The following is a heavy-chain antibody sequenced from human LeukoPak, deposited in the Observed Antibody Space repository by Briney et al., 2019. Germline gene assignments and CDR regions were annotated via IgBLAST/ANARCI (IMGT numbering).Heavy chain of an antibody. D-gene: IGHD6-19*01. Sequence: SETLSLTCTVSGGSISSSSYYWGWIRQPPGKGLEWIGSIYYSGSTYYNPSLKSRVTISVDTSKNQFSLKLSSVTAADAAVYYCARPIAVAGTGWFDPWGQGTLVTVSS. CDR2: IYYSGST. CDR3: ARPIAVAGTGWFDP. CDR1: GGSISSSSYY. J-gene: IGHJ5*02. V-gene: IGHV4-39*01.